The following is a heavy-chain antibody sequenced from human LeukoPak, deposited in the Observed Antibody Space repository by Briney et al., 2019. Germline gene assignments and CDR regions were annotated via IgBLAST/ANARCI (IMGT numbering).Heavy chain of an antibody. J-gene: IGHJ4*02. CDR3: ARGQFDSSGYYYGFDY. D-gene: IGHD3-22*01. V-gene: IGHV4-59*01. CDR2: IYYSGST. Sequence: SETLSLTCSVSGGSISRYYWSWIRQPPGKGLEWIGFIYYSGSTNYNPSLKSRVTMSVDTSKSQFSLKLSSVTAADTAVYYCARGQFDSSGYYYGFDYWGQGTLVTASS. CDR1: GGSISRYY.